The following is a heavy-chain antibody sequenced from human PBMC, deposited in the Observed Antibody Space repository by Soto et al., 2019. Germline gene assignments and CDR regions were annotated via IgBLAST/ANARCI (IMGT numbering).Heavy chain of an antibody. CDR2: IYYSGST. Sequence: SATLSLTCPVSGGYISSTTYYWGWIRQPPGKGLEWVGSIYYSGSTYYNPSLKSRLTISVDTAKHQFSLKLSSVTAPDTALYYCARHGVAALQFDYWGQGTLVTVS. CDR3: ARHGVAALQFDY. D-gene: IGHD6-25*01. J-gene: IGHJ4*02. CDR1: GGYISSTTYY. V-gene: IGHV4-39*01.